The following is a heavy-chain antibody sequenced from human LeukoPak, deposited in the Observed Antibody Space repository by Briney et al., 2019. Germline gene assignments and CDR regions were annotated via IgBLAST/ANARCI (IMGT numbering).Heavy chain of an antibody. J-gene: IGHJ4*02. Sequence: GGSLRLSCAASGFTFSTHAMSWVRQAPGKGLECVSDISASGGSTYYADSVKGRFTVSRDNSKNTLYLQMSSLRADDTAVYYCAKGPRQQLVTRFDNWGQGTLVTVSS. V-gene: IGHV3-23*01. CDR3: AKGPRQQLVTRFDN. D-gene: IGHD6-13*01. CDR1: GFTFSTHA. CDR2: ISASGGST.